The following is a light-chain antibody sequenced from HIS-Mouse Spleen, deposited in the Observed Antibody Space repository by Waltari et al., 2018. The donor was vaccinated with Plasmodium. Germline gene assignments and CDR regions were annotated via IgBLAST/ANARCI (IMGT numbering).Light chain of an antibody. Sequence: AIQLTQSPSSLSAAVGDSVTITCRASQGISSALAWYQQKPGKTPKLLIYDASSLESGVPSRFSGSGSGTDFTLTISSLQPEDFATYYCQQFNSYPHTFGGGTKVEIK. CDR3: QQFNSYPHT. J-gene: IGKJ4*01. CDR2: DAS. CDR1: QGISSA. V-gene: IGKV1-13*02.